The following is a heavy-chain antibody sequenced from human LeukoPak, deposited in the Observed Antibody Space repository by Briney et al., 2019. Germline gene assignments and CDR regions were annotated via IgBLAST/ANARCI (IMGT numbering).Heavy chain of an antibody. CDR1: GYTFTSYD. CDR3: ARGDYDFWSGYYRSYYYYGMDV. V-gene: IGHV1-8*01. Sequence: ASVKVSCKASGYTFTSYDINWVRQATGQGLEWMGWMNPNSGNTGYAQRFQGRVTMTRNTSISTAYMELSSLRSEGTAVYYCARGDYDFWSGYYRSYYYYGMDVWGQGTTVTVSS. J-gene: IGHJ6*02. CDR2: MNPNSGNT. D-gene: IGHD3-3*01.